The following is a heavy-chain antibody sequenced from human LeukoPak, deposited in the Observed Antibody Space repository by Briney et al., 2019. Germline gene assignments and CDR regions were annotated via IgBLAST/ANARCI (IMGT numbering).Heavy chain of an antibody. V-gene: IGHV4-34*01. CDR1: GGSFSGYY. CDR3: ARGVVVVVPAAESNVKGWFDP. CDR2: INHSGST. Sequence: PSETLSLTCAVYGGSFSGYYWSWIRQPPGKGLEWIGEINHSGSTNYNPSLKSRVTISVDTSKNQFSLKLSSVTAADTAVYYCARGVVVVVPAAESNVKGWFDPWGQGTLVTVSS. J-gene: IGHJ5*02. D-gene: IGHD2-2*01.